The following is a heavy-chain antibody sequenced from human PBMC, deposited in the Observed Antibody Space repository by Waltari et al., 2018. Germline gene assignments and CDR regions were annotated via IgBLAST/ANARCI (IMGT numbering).Heavy chain of an antibody. CDR1: GFTYSLYW. Sequence: EVQLVESGGGLVQPGGYLRLSCAASGFTYSLYWMPWVRQVPGKGLVWVSRSNSDGSSTSYADSVKGRFTIYKDNAKNTVYLQMNSLRVDDTAIYYCARGARRTTVTTGWWYFDLWGRGTLVTVSS. D-gene: IGHD4-17*01. CDR2: SNSDGSST. J-gene: IGHJ2*01. CDR3: ARGARRTTVTTGWWYFDL. V-gene: IGHV3-74*01.